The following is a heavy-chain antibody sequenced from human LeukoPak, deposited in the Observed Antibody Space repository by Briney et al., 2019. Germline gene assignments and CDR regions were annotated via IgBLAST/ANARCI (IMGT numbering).Heavy chain of an antibody. D-gene: IGHD2-15*01. V-gene: IGHV1-69*06. J-gene: IGHJ5*02. Sequence: SVKVSCKASGGTFSSYAISWVRQAPGQGLEWMGGIIPIFGTANYAQKFQGRVTITADKSTSTAYMELSSLRSEDTAVYYCARQDGGTLQWFDPWGQGTLVTVSS. CDR1: GGTFSSYA. CDR2: IIPIFGTA. CDR3: ARQDGGTLQWFDP.